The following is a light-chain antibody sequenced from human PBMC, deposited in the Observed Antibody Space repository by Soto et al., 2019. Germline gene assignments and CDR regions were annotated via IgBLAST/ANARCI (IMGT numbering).Light chain of an antibody. CDR1: QRVSSN. V-gene: IGKV3-15*01. Sequence: EIVMTQSPDTLSVSPGERATISCRASQRVSSNLAWYQQKPGQAPRLLIYGASTRATGIPARFSGSGYGTEFTLTISSLQSEDFAVYYCQQYNNWPPLTFGGGTKVEIK. CDR2: GAS. CDR3: QQYNNWPPLT. J-gene: IGKJ4*01.